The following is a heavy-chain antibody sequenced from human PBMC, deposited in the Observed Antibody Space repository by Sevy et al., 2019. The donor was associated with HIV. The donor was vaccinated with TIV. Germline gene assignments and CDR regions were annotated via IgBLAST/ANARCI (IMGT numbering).Heavy chain of an antibody. J-gene: IGHJ5*02. Sequence: SETLSLTCTVSGGPISSYYWSWLRQPPGKGLQYIGYIHYTGSSNYNPSLKSRVTISLDTSKNQFSLKLTSVTAADTAVYYCARAPPVRSGDDSLNWFDPWGQGPLVTVSS. V-gene: IGHV4-59*01. CDR1: GGPISSYY. D-gene: IGHD5-12*01. CDR2: IHYTGSS. CDR3: ARAPPVRSGDDSLNWFDP.